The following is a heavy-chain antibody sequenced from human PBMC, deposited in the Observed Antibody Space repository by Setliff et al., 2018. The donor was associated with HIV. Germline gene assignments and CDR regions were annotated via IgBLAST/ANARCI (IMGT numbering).Heavy chain of an antibody. CDR1: GDNFNSHS. Sequence: SVKVPCKASGDNFNSHSISWVRQAPGQGLEWMGGIVPIFGTPNYAQKFKGRLTITADKSSRTAYMELSSLKSEDTAVYYCASGPYQLPRGYYWFDPWGQGTLVTVSS. CDR3: ASGPYQLPRGYYWFDP. D-gene: IGHD2-2*01. CDR2: IVPIFGTP. V-gene: IGHV1-69*06. J-gene: IGHJ5*02.